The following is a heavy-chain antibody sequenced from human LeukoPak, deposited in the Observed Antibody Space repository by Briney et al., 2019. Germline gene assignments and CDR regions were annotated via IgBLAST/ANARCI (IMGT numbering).Heavy chain of an antibody. CDR3: ARPSRPYRSSEYFQH. D-gene: IGHD6-13*01. Sequence: GGSLRLSCAASGFTFSSYEMSWVRQVPGKGLKWISYISSSGSTIYFADSVKGRFTISRDNAKNSLYLQMNSLRAEDTAVYYCARPSRPYRSSEYFQHWGQGTLVTVSS. CDR1: GFTFSSYE. CDR2: ISSSGSTI. V-gene: IGHV3-48*03. J-gene: IGHJ1*01.